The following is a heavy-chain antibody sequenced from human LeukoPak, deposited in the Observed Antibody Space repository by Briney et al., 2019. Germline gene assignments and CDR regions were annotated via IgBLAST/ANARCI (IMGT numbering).Heavy chain of an antibody. J-gene: IGHJ1*01. Sequence: GGSLRLSCAASGFTFSSYWMHWVRQAPGKGLVWVSRIKSDGTTNYADSVKGRFTISRDNAKNTLSLQMNSLRAKDTGVYYCARAPSEIGGYYPEYFRHWGQGTLVTVSS. CDR2: IKSDGTT. V-gene: IGHV3-74*01. D-gene: IGHD3-22*01. CDR1: GFTFSSYW. CDR3: ARAPSEIGGYYPEYFRH.